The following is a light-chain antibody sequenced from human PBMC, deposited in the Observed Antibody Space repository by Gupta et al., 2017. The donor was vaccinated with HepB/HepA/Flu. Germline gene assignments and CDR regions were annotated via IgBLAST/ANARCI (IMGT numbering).Light chain of an antibody. V-gene: IGLV4-60*03. CDR3: ETWDSKV. Sequence: QPVLAQSSSASASLASPVTLTCTLSSGDSSYIIAWQQQQPGKAPQYLMKLEGSGRYSKVSGVPARFSGSISGANRYLTIANLQSEDEADYYGETWDSKVFGGGTKLTVL. CDR1: SGDSSYI. CDR2: LEGSGRY. J-gene: IGLJ2*01.